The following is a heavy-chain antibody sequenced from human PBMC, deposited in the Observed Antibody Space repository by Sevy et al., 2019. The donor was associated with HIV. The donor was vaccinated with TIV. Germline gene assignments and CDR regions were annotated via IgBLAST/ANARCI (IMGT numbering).Heavy chain of an antibody. J-gene: IGHJ4*02. CDR1: GFTFSNYA. V-gene: IGHV3-23*01. CDR3: ARKYDSSGYFDY. Sequence: GGSLRLSCAASGFTFSNYAMNWVRQAPGKGLEWVSGISGSGGSGDKTNYADSVKVRFTISRDDSKNSLYLQLNSLRAEETAIYYCARKYDSSGYFDYWGQGTLVTVSS. CDR2: ISGSGGSGDKT. D-gene: IGHD3-22*01.